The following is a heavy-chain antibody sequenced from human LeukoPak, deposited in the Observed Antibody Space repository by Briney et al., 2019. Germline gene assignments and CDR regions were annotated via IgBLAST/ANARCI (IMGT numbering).Heavy chain of an antibody. CDR1: GYTFTGYY. J-gene: IGHJ6*02. CDR3: ARDSRSLSLGEYYYGMDV. D-gene: IGHD3-16*01. V-gene: IGHV1-69*13. CDR2: IIPIFGTA. Sequence: SVKVSCKASGYTFTGYYMHWVRQAPGQGLEWMGGIIPIFGTANYAQKFQGRVTITADESTSTAYMELSRLRSDDTAVYYCARDSRSLSLGEYYYGMDVWGQGTTVTVSS.